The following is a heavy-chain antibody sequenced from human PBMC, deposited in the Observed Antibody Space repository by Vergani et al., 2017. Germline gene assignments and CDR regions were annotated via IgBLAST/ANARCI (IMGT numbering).Heavy chain of an antibody. J-gene: IGHJ4*02. D-gene: IGHD2-15*01. V-gene: IGHV3-23*01. CDR2: ISGSGGST. CDR1: GFTFSSYA. CDR3: AKRPDIVVVVAASFDY. Sequence: EVQLLESGGGLVQPGGSLRLSCAASGFTFSSYAMSWDRQAPGKGLEWVSAISGSGGSTYYADSVKGRFTISRDNSKNTLYLQMNSLRAEDTAVYYCAKRPDIVVVVAASFDYWGQGTLVTVSS.